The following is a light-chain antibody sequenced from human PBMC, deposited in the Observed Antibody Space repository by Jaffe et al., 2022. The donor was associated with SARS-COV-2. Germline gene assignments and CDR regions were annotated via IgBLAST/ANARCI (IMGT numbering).Light chain of an antibody. CDR1: QNIDNF. CDR2: AAS. Sequence: DIQMTQSPSSLSASVGDRVTITCRASQNIDNFLNWYQQRPGKAPNLLIYAASSLQSGVPSRFSGSGSGTDFTLTISSLQPEDFATYYCQQTYSTPPYTFGQGTQLDIK. J-gene: IGKJ2*01. CDR3: QQTYSTPPYT. V-gene: IGKV1-39*01.